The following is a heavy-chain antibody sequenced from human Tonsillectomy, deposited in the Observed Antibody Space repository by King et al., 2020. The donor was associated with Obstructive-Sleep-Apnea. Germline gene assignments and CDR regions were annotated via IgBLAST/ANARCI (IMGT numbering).Heavy chain of an antibody. CDR2: ISNIEGST. CDR1: GFTFSSYA. CDR3: ATERAGWYYFTY. V-gene: IGHV3-23*04. Sequence: VQLVESGGDLVQPGGSLRLSCAASGFTFSSYAMSWVRQDTGKGLEWVSAISNIEGSTFYADSVKGRFTISGDNSKNTLYLQMNSLRAEDTAIYYCATERAGWYYFTYWGQGTLVTVSS. J-gene: IGHJ4*02. D-gene: IGHD2-8*01.